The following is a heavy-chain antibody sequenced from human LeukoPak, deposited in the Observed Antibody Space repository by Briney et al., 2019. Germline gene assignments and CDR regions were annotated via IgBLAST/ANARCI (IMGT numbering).Heavy chain of an antibody. Sequence: PGGSLRLSCAASRFTFCRYWMSWVRQAPGEGLEWVANIKQDGSEKYYVDSVKGRFTISRDNAKNSLYLQMNSLRAEDTAVYYCARADYGDYGAYWGQGTLVTVSS. V-gene: IGHV3-7*05. J-gene: IGHJ4*02. CDR2: IKQDGSEK. CDR1: RFTFCRYW. CDR3: ARADYGDYGAY. D-gene: IGHD4-17*01.